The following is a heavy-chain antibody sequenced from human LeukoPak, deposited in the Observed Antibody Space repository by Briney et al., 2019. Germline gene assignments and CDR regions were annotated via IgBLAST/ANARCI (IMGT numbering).Heavy chain of an antibody. V-gene: IGHV4-59*01. Sequence: SETLSLTCAVYGGSFSGYYWSWIRQPPGKGLEWIGYIYYSGSTNYNPSLKSRVTISVDTSKNQFSLKLSSVTAADTAVYYCARDSKAAAGTGYYFDYWGQGTLVTVSS. CDR2: IYYSGST. D-gene: IGHD6-13*01. J-gene: IGHJ4*02. CDR1: GGSFSGYY. CDR3: ARDSKAAAGTGYYFDY.